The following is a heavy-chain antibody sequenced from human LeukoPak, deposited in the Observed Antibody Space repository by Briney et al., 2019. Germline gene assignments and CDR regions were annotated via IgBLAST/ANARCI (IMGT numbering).Heavy chain of an antibody. Sequence: SVKVSCKASGGTFSSYAISWVRQAPGQGLEWMGGIIPIFGTANYAQKFQGRVTITAGESTSTAYMELSSLRSEDTAVYYCARDRGQWLYYFDYWGQGTLVTVSS. D-gene: IGHD6-19*01. CDR3: ARDRGQWLYYFDY. J-gene: IGHJ4*02. CDR2: IIPIFGTA. V-gene: IGHV1-69*01. CDR1: GGTFSSYA.